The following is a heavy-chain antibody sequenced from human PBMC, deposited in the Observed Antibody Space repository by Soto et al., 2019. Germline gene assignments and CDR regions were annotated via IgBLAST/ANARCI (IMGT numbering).Heavy chain of an antibody. CDR3: ARAHYDTHFPHDY. D-gene: IGHD3-22*01. CDR1: VYSISIGYY. J-gene: IGHJ4*02. CDR2: IYHSGST. Sequence: SYTTDLSSAFSVYSISIGYYCASIRQPPGKGLEWIASIYHSGSTDYNPSLKSRVTISVDTSKNQFSLRLSSVTATDTAVYYCARAHYDTHFPHDYWGQGTLVTVSS. V-gene: IGHV4-38-2*01.